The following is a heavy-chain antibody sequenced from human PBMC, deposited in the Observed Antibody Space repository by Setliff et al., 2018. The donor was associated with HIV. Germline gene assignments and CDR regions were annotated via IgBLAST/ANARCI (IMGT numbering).Heavy chain of an antibody. CDR3: ARSKTFYDFWGGYYTHGAFKI. Sequence: SETLSLTCTVSGGSFTSRSYYWGWIRQPPGKGLEWIGSIFYSGVTYYNPSLKSRVTISVDTSKNQFSLNLTSVTAADTAVYYCARSKTFYDFWGGYYTHGAFKIWGLGTMVTVSS. CDR2: IFYSGVT. D-gene: IGHD3-3*01. J-gene: IGHJ3*02. CDR1: GGSFTSRSYY. V-gene: IGHV4-39*01.